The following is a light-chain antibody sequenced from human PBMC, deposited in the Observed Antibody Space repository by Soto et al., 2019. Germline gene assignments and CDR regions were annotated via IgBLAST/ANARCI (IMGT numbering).Light chain of an antibody. CDR3: QSYDRGLTGSL. Sequence: QSVLTQQPSVSGAPGHRVTISCTGSFSNIGAGYDVHWYQQLPGAAPKLLIYGNTIRPSGVPDRFSASKSGTSASLAITGLQAEDEADYYCQSYDRGLTGSLVGGGTKLTVL. V-gene: IGLV1-40*01. J-gene: IGLJ2*01. CDR2: GNT. CDR1: FSNIGAGYD.